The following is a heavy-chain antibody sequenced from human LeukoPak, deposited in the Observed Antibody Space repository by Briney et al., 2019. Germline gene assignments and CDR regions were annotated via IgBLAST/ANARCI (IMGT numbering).Heavy chain of an antibody. D-gene: IGHD3-22*01. Sequence: ASVKVSCKASGYTFTSYYMHWLRQAPGQGLEWMGIINPSGGSTSYAQKFQGRVTMTRDTSTSRVYMELSSLRSEDAAVYYCARDPPRGEDYYDSSGYSDAFDIWGQGTMVTVSS. CDR3: ARDPPRGEDYYDSSGYSDAFDI. CDR1: GYTFTSYY. J-gene: IGHJ3*02. CDR2: INPSGGST. V-gene: IGHV1-46*01.